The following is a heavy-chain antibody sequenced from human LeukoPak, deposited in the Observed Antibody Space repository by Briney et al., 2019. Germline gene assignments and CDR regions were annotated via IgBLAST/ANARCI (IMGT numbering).Heavy chain of an antibody. V-gene: IGHV4-39*01. CDR2: IHYSGST. J-gene: IGHJ4*02. CDR3: ARTTQGGRSFDY. CDR1: GGSISSSSYF. Sequence: SETLSLTCTVSGGSISSSSYFWGWIRQPPGKGLEWIGTIHYSGSTHYNPSLKSRVTISVDTSKNQFSLKLSSVTAADTAVYYCARTTQGGRSFDYWGQGTLVTVSS. D-gene: IGHD1-14*01.